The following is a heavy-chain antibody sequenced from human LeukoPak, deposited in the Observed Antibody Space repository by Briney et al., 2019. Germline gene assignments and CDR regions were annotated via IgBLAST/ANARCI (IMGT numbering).Heavy chain of an antibody. V-gene: IGHV4-61*01. CDR3: ARASRGPMIDYYGSGSPLDY. CDR1: GGSASSGSYY. D-gene: IGHD3-10*01. Sequence: PSETLSLTCTVSGGSASSGSYYWSWIRQPPGKGLEWIGYIYYSGSTNYNPSLKSRVTISVDTSKNQFSLKLSSVTAADTAVYYCARASRGPMIDYYGSGSPLDYWGQGTLVTVSS. CDR2: IYYSGST. J-gene: IGHJ4*02.